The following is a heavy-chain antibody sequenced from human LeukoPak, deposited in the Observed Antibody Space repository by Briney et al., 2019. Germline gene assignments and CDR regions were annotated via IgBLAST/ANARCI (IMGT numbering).Heavy chain of an antibody. CDR3: ARHWALGLWLDY. CDR1: GFTVSSNY. J-gene: IGHJ4*02. Sequence: GGSLRLSCAASGFTVSSNYMSWVRQAPGKGLEWVSVIYSGGSTYYAGSVKGRFTISRDNSKNTLYLQMNSLRAEDTAVYYCARHWALGLWLDYWGQGTLVTVSS. D-gene: IGHD4/OR15-4a*01. V-gene: IGHV3-66*04. CDR2: IYSGGST.